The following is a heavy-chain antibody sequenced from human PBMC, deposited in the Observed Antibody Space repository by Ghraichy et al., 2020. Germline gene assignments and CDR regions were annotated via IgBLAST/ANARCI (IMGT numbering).Heavy chain of an antibody. J-gene: IGHJ5*02. V-gene: IGHV4-30-2*01. D-gene: IGHD3-22*01. CDR3: ARGDIDYYDRYNWFDP. Sequence: SQTLSLTCAVSGGSISSGGYSWSWIRQPPGKGLEWIGYIYHSGSTSYNPSLKSRVTISVDRSKNHFSLNLSSVTAADTAVYYCARGDIDYYDRYNWFDPWAQGTLVTVSS. CDR2: IYHSGST. CDR1: GGSISSGGYS.